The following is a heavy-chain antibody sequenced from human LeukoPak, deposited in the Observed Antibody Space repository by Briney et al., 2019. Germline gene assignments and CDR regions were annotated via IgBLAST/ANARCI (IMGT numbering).Heavy chain of an antibody. V-gene: IGHV3-30*18. J-gene: IGHJ4*02. Sequence: GGSLRLSCAASGFTFNNYGMHWVRQAPGKGLEWVAVIATDGRDKKYADSVKGRFTISRDNSKNTLYLEMNSLRPEDTAVYHCAKDSKVAASGYFFDYWGQGTLVTVSS. D-gene: IGHD6-13*01. CDR1: GFTFNNYG. CDR2: IATDGRDK. CDR3: AKDSKVAASGYFFDY.